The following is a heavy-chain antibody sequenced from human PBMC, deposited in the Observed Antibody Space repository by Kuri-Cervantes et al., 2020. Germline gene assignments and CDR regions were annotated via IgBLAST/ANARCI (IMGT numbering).Heavy chain of an antibody. D-gene: IGHD6-6*01. CDR1: GYTFTGYY. CDR2: IDPNSGDK. CDR3: ARDRPHNWFDS. Sequence: ASVKVSCKASGYTFTGYYIHWVRQAPGQGLEWMGLIDPNSGDKRYPQKFQGRVTMTLDTSISTVYMDLSRLTSDDTAVYYCARDRPHNWFDSWGQGTLVTGSS. V-gene: IGHV1-2*02. J-gene: IGHJ5*01.